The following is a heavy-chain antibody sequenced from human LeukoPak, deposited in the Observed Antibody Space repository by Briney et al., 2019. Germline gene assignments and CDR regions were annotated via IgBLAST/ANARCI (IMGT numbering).Heavy chain of an antibody. V-gene: IGHV4-39*07. CDR3: ARIDGSGSYYTVHY. CDR1: GGSISSSSYY. Sequence: PSETLSLTCTVSGGSISSSSYYWGWIRQPPGKGLEWIGSIYYSGSTYYNPSLKSRVTISVDTSKKQFSLKLSSVTAADTAFYYCARIDGSGSYYTVHYWGQGTLVTVPS. D-gene: IGHD3-10*01. CDR2: IYYSGST. J-gene: IGHJ4*02.